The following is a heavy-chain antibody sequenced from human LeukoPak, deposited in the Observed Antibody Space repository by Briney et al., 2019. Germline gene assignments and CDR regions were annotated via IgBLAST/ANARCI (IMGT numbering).Heavy chain of an antibody. CDR1: DDSISDYY. V-gene: IGHV4-59*01. CDR2: FHNSGTS. Sequence: SETLSLACAVSDDSISDYYRGWIRQPPGKGLEWIGYFHNSGTSTYNPSLKSRVTISADTSKNQFSLKLNSLTTADTAVYYCTRGAGWLIDYWGQGILVTVSS. CDR3: TRGAGWLIDY. J-gene: IGHJ4*02. D-gene: IGHD3-16*01.